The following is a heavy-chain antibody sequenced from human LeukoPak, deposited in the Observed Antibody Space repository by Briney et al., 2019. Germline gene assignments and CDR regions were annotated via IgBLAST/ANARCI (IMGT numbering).Heavy chain of an antibody. D-gene: IGHD4-23*01. Sequence: GGSLRLSCSVSGFTFSDYNWSWIRQAPGQGLEWVSYISSSCSTIYYADSVKCRFTISRDNAKNSLYLQMNSLRAEDTAVYYCARDRGVAVTGFDYWGQGTLVTVSS. J-gene: IGHJ4*02. CDR1: GFTFSDYN. CDR3: ARDRGVAVTGFDY. CDR2: ISSSCSTI. V-gene: IGHV3-11*01.